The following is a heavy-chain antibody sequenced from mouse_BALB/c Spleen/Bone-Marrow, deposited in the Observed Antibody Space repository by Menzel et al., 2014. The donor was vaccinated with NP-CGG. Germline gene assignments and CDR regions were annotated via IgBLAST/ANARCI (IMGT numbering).Heavy chain of an antibody. CDR3: ARGYYDDY. V-gene: IGHV7-3*02. Sequence: EVQVVESGGGLVQPGVSLGLSCAPSGFTFTDYFMTWVRQPPGKALEWLGFIRNKANGYTTEYSASVKGRFTISRNNSQSILYLQMNTLRAEDSATYYCARGYYDDYWGQGTTLTVSS. CDR2: IRNKANGYTT. J-gene: IGHJ2*01. D-gene: IGHD2-4*01. CDR1: GFTFTDYF.